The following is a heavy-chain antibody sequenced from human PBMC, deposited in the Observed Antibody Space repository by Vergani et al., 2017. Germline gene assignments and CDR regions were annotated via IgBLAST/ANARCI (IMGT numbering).Heavy chain of an antibody. CDR3: AKGSWNYWFDS. CDR1: GFTFSSYA. D-gene: IGHD1-1*01. CDR2: INTNGDYT. J-gene: IGHJ5*01. V-gene: IGHV3-23*04. Sequence: VQLVESGGGVVQPGRSLRLSCAASGFTFSSYAMHWVRQAPGKGLEWVSTINTNGDYTRYGDSVKGQFTISRDNSKSTLYLQMNSLRAEDTAIYYCAKGSWNYWFDSWGQGTLVIVS.